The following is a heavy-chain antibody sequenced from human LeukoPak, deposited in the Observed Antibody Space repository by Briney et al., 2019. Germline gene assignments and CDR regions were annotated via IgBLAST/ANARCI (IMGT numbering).Heavy chain of an antibody. V-gene: IGHV3-30*02. CDR3: AKETVVIAIRGAYYFDY. CDR2: IRDDGTNE. CDR1: GFTFSASG. D-gene: IGHD2-21*01. Sequence: GGSLRLSCATSGFTFSASGMHWVRQAPGKGLEGVAFIRDDGTNEYYTDSVKGRFTISRDNSKSTLYLQMNSLRAEDTAVYYCAKETVVIAIRGAYYFDYWGQGTLVTVSS. J-gene: IGHJ4*02.